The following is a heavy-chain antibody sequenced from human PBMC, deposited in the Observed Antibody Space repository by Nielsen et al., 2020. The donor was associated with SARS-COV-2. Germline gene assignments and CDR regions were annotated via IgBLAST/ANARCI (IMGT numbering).Heavy chain of an antibody. J-gene: IGHJ4*02. V-gene: IGHV3-33*01. CDR1: GFTFSSYG. D-gene: IGHD3-3*01. Sequence: GESLKISCAASGFTFSSYGMHWVRQAPGKGLEWVAVIWYDGSNKYYADSVKGRFTISRDNSKNTLYLQMNSLRAEDTAAYYCARDLFAESGHWGQGTLVTVSS. CDR3: ARDLFAESGH. CDR2: IWYDGSNK.